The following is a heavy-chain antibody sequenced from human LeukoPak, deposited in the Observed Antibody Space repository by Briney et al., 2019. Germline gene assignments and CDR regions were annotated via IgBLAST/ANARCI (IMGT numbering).Heavy chain of an antibody. CDR2: IYYSGST. CDR1: GGSISSYY. Sequence: ASETLSLTCTVSGGSISSYYWSWIRQPPGKGLEWIGYIYYSGSTNYNPSLKSRVTISVDTSKNQFSLKLSSLTAADTAVYYCARGTRIAAVEEDYWGQGTLVTVSS. D-gene: IGHD6-13*01. CDR3: ARGTRIAAVEEDY. V-gene: IGHV4-59*01. J-gene: IGHJ4*02.